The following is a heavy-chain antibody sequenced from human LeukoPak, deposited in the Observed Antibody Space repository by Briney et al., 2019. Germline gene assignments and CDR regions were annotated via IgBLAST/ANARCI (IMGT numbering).Heavy chain of an antibody. CDR1: GYTFTSYY. D-gene: IGHD3-9*01. CDR3: ARVQGRFYDILTGYSFGY. V-gene: IGHV1-46*01. J-gene: IGHJ4*02. CDR2: INPSGGST. Sequence: ASVKVSCKASGYTFTSYYMHWVRQAPGQGLEWMGIINPSGGSTSYAQKFQGRVTMTRDTSTSTVYMELSSLRSEDTAVYYCARVQGRFYDILTGYSFGYWGQGTLVTVSS.